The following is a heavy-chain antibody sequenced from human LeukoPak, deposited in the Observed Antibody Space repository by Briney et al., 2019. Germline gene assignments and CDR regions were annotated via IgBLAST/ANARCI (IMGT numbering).Heavy chain of an antibody. Sequence: PGGSLRLSCAASGFTFSSYWMHWVRQAPGKGLVWVSRINSDGSSTSYADSVKGRFTISRDNAKNTLYLQMDSLRAEDTAMYYCARGTVSYYSLGYWGQGTLVTVSS. CDR1: GFTFSSYW. CDR2: INSDGSST. D-gene: IGHD1-26*01. J-gene: IGHJ4*02. CDR3: ARGTVSYYSLGY. V-gene: IGHV3-74*01.